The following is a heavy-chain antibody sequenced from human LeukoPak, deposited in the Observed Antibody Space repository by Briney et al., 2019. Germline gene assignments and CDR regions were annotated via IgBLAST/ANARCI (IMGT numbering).Heavy chain of an antibody. J-gene: IGHJ4*02. CDR1: GGTFSSYA. CDR2: IIPILGIA. CDR3: ARVRYSSSYFDY. Sequence: SVKVSCKASGGTFSSYAISWVRQAPGQGLEWMGRIIPILGIANYAQKFQGRVTITADKSTSTAYMELSSLRSEDTAVYYCARVRYSSSYFDYWGQGTLVTVSS. D-gene: IGHD6-13*01. V-gene: IGHV1-69*04.